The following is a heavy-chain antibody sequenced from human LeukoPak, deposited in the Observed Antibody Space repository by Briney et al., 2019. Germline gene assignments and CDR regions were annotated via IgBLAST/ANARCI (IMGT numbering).Heavy chain of an antibody. CDR1: GFTFSSYS. CDR3: ARDWYCSSTSCYVLDY. J-gene: IGHJ4*02. CDR2: ISYDGSNK. V-gene: IGHV3-30*03. D-gene: IGHD2-2*01. Sequence: GGSLRLSCAASGFTFSSYSMNWVRQAPGKGLEWVAVISYDGSNKYYADSVKGRFTISRDNSKNTLYLQMNSLRAEDTAVYYCARDWYCSSTSCYVLDYWGQGTLVTVSS.